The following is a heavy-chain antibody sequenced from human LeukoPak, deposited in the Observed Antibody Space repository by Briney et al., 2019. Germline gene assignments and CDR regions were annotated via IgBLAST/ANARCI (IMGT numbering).Heavy chain of an antibody. CDR2: INHSGST. Sequence: SETLSLTCAVYGGSFSGCYWSWIRQPPGKGLEWIGEINHSGSTNYNPSLKSRVTISVDTSKNQFSLKLSSVTAADTAVYYCARLYCSGGSCYYGDGWFDPWGQGTLVTVSS. CDR3: ARLYCSGGSCYYGDGWFDP. J-gene: IGHJ5*02. D-gene: IGHD2-15*01. CDR1: GGSFSGCY. V-gene: IGHV4-34*01.